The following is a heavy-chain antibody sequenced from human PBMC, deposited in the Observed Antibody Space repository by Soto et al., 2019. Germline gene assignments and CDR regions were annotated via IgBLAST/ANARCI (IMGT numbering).Heavy chain of an antibody. J-gene: IGHJ6*02. D-gene: IGHD4-17*01. CDR2: ISYDGPNK. CDR1: GFTFTTFG. V-gene: IGHV3-30*18. Sequence: QVQLVESGGGVVQPGGSLRLSCTASGFTFTTFGIHWVRQAPGKGLEWVALISYDGPNKYYSDSVKGRFTISRDNYKNTLSLQMNSLRAEDTAVYYCAKDLQAYGDYNYYYYGMDVWGQGTTVSVSS. CDR3: AKDLQAYGDYNYYYYGMDV.